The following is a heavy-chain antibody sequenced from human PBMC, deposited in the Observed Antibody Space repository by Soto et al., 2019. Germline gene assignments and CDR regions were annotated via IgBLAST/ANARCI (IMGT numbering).Heavy chain of an antibody. D-gene: IGHD3-10*01. Sequence: QVQLVQSGADVKKPGSSVKVSCQASGVTFSSETLGWVRQAPGQGLEWVGGIIPLFGTASYAQKFQGRVTITADESTSTVYMDLRSLRSDDTAVYFCATELGENPASPFDAWGQGTLVTVSS. CDR2: IIPLFGTA. J-gene: IGHJ4*02. V-gene: IGHV1-69*01. CDR3: ATELGENPASPFDA. CDR1: GVTFSSET.